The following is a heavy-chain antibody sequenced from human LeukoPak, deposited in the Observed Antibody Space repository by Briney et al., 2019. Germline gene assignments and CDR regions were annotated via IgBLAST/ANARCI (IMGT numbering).Heavy chain of an antibody. CDR2: ISSSGSTI. V-gene: IGHV3-48*03. J-gene: IGHJ4*02. CDR3: ARGFAGGSYYDY. CDR1: GFTFSSYE. Sequence: GGSLRLSCAASGFTFSSYEMNWVRQAPGKGLEWVSYISSSGSTIYYADSVKGRFTISRDNAMNSLYLQMNSLRAEDTAVYYCARGFAGGSYYDYWGQGTLVTVSS. D-gene: IGHD3-10*01.